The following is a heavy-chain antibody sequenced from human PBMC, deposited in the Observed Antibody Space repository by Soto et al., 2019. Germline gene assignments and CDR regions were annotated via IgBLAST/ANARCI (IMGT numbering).Heavy chain of an antibody. V-gene: IGHV3-30-3*01. CDR1: GFTFSSYA. D-gene: IGHD6-6*01. Sequence: GGSLRLSCAASGFTFSSYAMHWVRQAPGKGLEWVAVISYDGSNKYYADSVKGRFTISGDNSKNTLYLQMNSLRAEDTAVYYCARDPGIAARPGPFDYWGQGTLVTVSS. CDR2: ISYDGSNK. J-gene: IGHJ4*02. CDR3: ARDPGIAARPGPFDY.